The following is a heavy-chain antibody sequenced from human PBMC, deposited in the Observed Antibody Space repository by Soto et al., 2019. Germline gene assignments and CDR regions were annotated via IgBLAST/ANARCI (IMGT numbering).Heavy chain of an antibody. D-gene: IGHD1-1*01. V-gene: IGHV1-46*01. CDR2: INPSDSST. Sequence: ASVKVSCKASGYTFTSYGISWARQAPGQGLEWMGIINPSDSSTNYAQKFQGRVTMTRDTSTSTVYMELSSLRSEDTAVYYCAREIGRTRNWFDPWGQGTPVTVSS. CDR3: AREIGRTRNWFDP. CDR1: GYTFTSYG. J-gene: IGHJ5*02.